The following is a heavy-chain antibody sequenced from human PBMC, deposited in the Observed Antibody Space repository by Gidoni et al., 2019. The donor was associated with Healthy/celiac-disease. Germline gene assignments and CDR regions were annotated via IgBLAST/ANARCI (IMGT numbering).Heavy chain of an antibody. D-gene: IGHD3-3*01. V-gene: IGHV1-69*01. CDR1: GGFFSSYA. Sequence: QLQLVQSGAEGKKLGSSVKVSCRASGGFFSSYAISWVRQAPGQGLEWMVGIMPIFGTANYAQKFQGRVTITADESTITAYMELSSLRSEDTAVYYCASAYYDFWSGYYPYFDYWVQGTLVTVSS. CDR3: ASAYYDFWSGYYPYFDY. J-gene: IGHJ4*02. CDR2: IMPIFGTA.